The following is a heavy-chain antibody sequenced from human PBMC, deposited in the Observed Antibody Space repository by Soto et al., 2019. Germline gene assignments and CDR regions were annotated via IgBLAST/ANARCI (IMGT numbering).Heavy chain of an antibody. CDR1: GFTISNYY. CDR2: IKGDGSEK. D-gene: IGHD6-13*01. Sequence: EVQLVESGGGLAQPGGSLRLSCEASGFTISNYYMTWVRQAPGKGLEWVANIKGDGSEKHYVDSVKGRFTISRDNAKKSLYLQMNSLGVEDTAVYYCVSLTGTSWSSFDYWGQGTLVTVSS. J-gene: IGHJ4*02. CDR3: VSLTGTSWSSFDY. V-gene: IGHV3-7*01.